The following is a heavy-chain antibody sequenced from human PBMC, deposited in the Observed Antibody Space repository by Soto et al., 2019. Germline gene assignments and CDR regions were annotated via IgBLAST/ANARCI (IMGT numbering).Heavy chain of an antibody. D-gene: IGHD2-2*01. CDR3: AREYCSSTSCLNWFDP. J-gene: IGHJ5*02. CDR2: ISYDGSNK. Sequence: TGGSLRLSCAPSGFTFSNYAMHWVRQAPGKGLEWVAVISYDGSNKYYADSVKGRFTISRDNSKNTLYLQMNSLRAEDTAVYYCAREYCSSTSCLNWFDPWGQGTLVTVSS. CDR1: GFTFSNYA. V-gene: IGHV3-30-3*01.